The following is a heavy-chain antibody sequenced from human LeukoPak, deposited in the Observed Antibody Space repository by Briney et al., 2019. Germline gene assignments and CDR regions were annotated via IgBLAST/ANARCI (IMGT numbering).Heavy chain of an antibody. CDR2: INPNSGGT. Sequence: ASVKVSCKASGYTFTGYYMHWVRQAPGQGLEWMGWINPNSGGTNYAQKFQGRVTMTRDTSISTAYMELSRLRSDDTAVYYCARGYDIVVVPAAINYMDVWGKGTTVTVSS. CDR3: ARGYDIVVVPAAINYMDV. D-gene: IGHD2-2*01. V-gene: IGHV1-2*02. J-gene: IGHJ6*03. CDR1: GYTFTGYY.